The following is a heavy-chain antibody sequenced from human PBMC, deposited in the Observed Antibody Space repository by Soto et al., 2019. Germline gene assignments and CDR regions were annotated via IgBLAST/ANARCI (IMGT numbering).Heavy chain of an antibody. J-gene: IGHJ6*02. CDR3: ARARITLVREIIKYNMDI. CDR1: GGSIGSYY. D-gene: IGHD3-10*01. Sequence: SETLSLTYTVSGGSIGSYYWSWIRQPPGKGLEWIGYIYESGSTNSNPSLQSRVTISVDTSKNQFYLNLSPVTAADTATYYCARARITLVREIIKYNMDIWGQGTTVT. V-gene: IGHV4-59*01. CDR2: IYESGST.